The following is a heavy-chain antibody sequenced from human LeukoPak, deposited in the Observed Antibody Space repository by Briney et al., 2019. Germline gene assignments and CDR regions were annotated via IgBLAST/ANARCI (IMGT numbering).Heavy chain of an antibody. J-gene: IGHJ4*02. CDR1: GLTFSSYS. CDR2: ISASGSGT. CDR3: ARSYYYDSSGYPTHFDY. V-gene: IGHV3-23*01. Sequence: GGSLRLSCAVSGLTFSSYSMSWVRQAPGEGLYWVSGISASGSGTYYPDSLKGRFTISRDNSKNTLYLQMNSLRAEDTSVYYCARSYYYDSSGYPTHFDYWGQGTLVTVSS. D-gene: IGHD3-22*01.